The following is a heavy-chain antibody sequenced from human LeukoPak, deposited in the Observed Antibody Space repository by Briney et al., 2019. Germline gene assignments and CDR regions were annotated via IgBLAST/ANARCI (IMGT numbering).Heavy chain of an antibody. V-gene: IGHV3-43*01. CDR3: SKASSSWSELEY. J-gene: IGHJ4*02. D-gene: IGHD6-13*01. CDR1: GFTFDDYS. Sequence: GGSLRLSCAASGFTFDDYSMHWVRQAPGKGLEGVSLISRDGDNTYYADSVKGRFTISRDNSKNSLYLQMNSLRTEDTSFYYCSKASSSWSELEYWGQGTLVTVSS. CDR2: ISRDGDNT.